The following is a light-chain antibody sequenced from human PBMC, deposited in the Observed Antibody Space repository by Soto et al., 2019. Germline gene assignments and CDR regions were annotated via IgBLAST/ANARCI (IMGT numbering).Light chain of an antibody. CDR3: QQPSRTPT. Sequence: DIQLTQSPSSLSASVGDRVTITCRASQSIRSYLNWYQQKPGKAPKLLIYAASSLQTGVSSRFSGSGSGTDLTLNISNLQPADFANYQSQQPSRTPTFGGGTK. CDR2: AAS. V-gene: IGKV1-39*01. CDR1: QSIRSY. J-gene: IGKJ4*02.